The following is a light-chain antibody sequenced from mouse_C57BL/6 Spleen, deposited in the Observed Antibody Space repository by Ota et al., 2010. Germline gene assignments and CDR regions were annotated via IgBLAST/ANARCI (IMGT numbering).Light chain of an antibody. J-gene: IGKJ4*01. CDR2: GAS. CDR1: QSXLTVEIKEL. Sequence: DDXMTQSPSSPRRVSAGEKVTMSCKSSQSXLTVEIKELLGLVPAEPGQPPKLLIYGASTRESGVPDRFTGSGSGTDFTLTISNVQSEDLADYFCQQYSSYPTFGSGTKLE. CDR3: QQYSSYPT. V-gene: IGKV8-28*01.